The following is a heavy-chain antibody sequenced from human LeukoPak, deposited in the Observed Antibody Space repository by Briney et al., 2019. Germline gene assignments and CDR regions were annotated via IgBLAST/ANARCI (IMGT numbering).Heavy chain of an antibody. D-gene: IGHD2-2*01. CDR2: ISSSSSTI. J-gene: IGHJ4*02. V-gene: IGHV3-48*01. Sequence: PGGSLRLSCAASGFTFSSYSMTWVRQAPGKGLEWVSYISSSSSTIYYADSVKGRFTISRDNAKNSLYLQMNSLRAEDTAVYYCARGGSYAYDHWGQGTLVTVSS. CDR3: ARGGSYAYDH. CDR1: GFTFSSYS.